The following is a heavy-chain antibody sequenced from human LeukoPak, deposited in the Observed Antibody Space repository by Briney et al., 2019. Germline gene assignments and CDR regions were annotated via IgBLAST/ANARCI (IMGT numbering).Heavy chain of an antibody. CDR1: GGSISSGGYS. Sequence: PSQTLSLTCAVSGGSISSGGYSWSWIRQPPGKGLEWIGYIYYSGSTNYNPSLKSRVTISVDTSKNQFSLKLSSVTAADTAVYYCARGVFSSSSFFDYWGQGTLVTVSS. D-gene: IGHD6-6*01. CDR2: IYYSGST. CDR3: ARGVFSSSSFFDY. V-gene: IGHV4-61*08. J-gene: IGHJ4*02.